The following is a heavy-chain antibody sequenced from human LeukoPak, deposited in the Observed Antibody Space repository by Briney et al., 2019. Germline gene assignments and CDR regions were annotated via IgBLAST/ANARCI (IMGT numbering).Heavy chain of an antibody. J-gene: IGHJ3*02. CDR3: TRDHVLRYFDWLPPDAFDI. CDR1: GFTFSSYE. D-gene: IGHD3-9*01. V-gene: IGHV3-48*03. CDR2: ISSSGSTI. Sequence: GGSLRLSCAASGFTFSSYEMNWVRQAPGKGLEWVSYISSSGSTIYYADSVKGRFTISRDNAKNSLYLQMNSLRAEDTAVYYCTRDHVLRYFDWLPPDAFDIWGQGTMVTVSS.